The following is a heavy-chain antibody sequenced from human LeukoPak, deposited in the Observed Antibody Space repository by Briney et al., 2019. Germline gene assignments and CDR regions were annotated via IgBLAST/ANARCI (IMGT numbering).Heavy chain of an antibody. V-gene: IGHV4-34*01. D-gene: IGHD3-9*01. J-gene: IGHJ4*02. CDR3: ARVGYDILTGYPKSVDY. CDR1: GFTFRDYT. CDR2: INHSGST. Sequence: GSLRLSCAASGFTFRDYTMNWVRQPPGKGLEWIGEINHSGSTNYNPSLKSRVTISVDTSKNQFSLKLSSVTAADTAVYYCARVGYDILTGYPKSVDYWGQGTLVTVSS.